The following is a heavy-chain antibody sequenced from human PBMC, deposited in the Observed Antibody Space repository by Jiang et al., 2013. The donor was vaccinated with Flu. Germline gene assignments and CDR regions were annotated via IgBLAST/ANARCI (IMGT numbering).Heavy chain of an antibody. Sequence: LEWMGWINAGNGNTKYSQKFQGRVTITRDTSASTAYMELSSLRSEDTAVYYCASSSSGYQGFDYWGQGTLVTVSS. D-gene: IGHD3-22*01. CDR2: INAGNGNT. J-gene: IGHJ4*02. CDR3: ASSSSGYQGFDY. V-gene: IGHV1-3*01.